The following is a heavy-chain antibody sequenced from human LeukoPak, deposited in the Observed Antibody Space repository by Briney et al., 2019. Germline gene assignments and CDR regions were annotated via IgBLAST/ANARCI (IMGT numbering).Heavy chain of an antibody. CDR1: GYTFITYW. D-gene: IGHD4-23*01. CDR3: ARPDENGGKPAAFDI. CDR2: IYPGDSDT. Sequence: GESLKISCKGSGYTFITYWIGWVRQMPGKGLEWMGIIYPGDSDTRYSPSFRGQVTISADKSINTAYLQWSSLKASDTGMYCCARPDENGGKPAAFDIWGQGTMVTVSS. V-gene: IGHV5-51*01. J-gene: IGHJ3*02.